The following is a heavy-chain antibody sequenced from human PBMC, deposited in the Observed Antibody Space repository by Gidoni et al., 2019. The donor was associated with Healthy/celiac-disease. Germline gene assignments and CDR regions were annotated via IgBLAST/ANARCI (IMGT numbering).Heavy chain of an antibody. CDR1: GYSISSGYY. J-gene: IGHJ2*01. CDR2: IYHSGST. CDR3: ARATDSYYYDSSGSPYWYFDL. D-gene: IGHD3-22*01. V-gene: IGHV4-38-2*01. Sequence: QVQLQESGPGLVKPSETLSLPCAVSGYSISSGYYWGWIRQPPGKGLEWIGSIYHSGSTYYNPSLKSRVTISVDTSKNQFSLKLSSVTAADTAVYYCARATDSYYYDSSGSPYWYFDLWGRGTLVTVSS.